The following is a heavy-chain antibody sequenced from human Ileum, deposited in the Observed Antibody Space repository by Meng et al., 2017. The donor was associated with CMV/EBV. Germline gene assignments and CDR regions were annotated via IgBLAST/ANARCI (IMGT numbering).Heavy chain of an antibody. CDR1: VVPSVLGSCI. V-gene: IGHV4-39*07. J-gene: IGHJ4*02. D-gene: IGHD1-1*01. CDR2: SLFSKIA. CDR3: ARALTNNWFYY. Sequence: QEQAQRQLHPAVTRAPTSTSDVVPSVLGSCIRAYLRHSPGKRLKWIGSSLFSKIADYNPSLKSRFTISLDATQTQFSLRPTSLTAADTAVYFCARALTNNWFYYWGQGTLVTVSS.